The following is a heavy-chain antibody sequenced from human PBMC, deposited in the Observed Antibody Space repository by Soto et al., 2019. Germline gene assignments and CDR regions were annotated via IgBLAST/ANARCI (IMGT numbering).Heavy chain of an antibody. D-gene: IGHD2-15*01. CDR3: AKDRVPDGIYSSDY. J-gene: IGHJ4*02. CDR1: GFSFRDFS. CDR2: IDLSGTTT. V-gene: IGHV3-23*01. Sequence: EVQLLESGGDLVQPGGSLRLSCAASGFSFRDFSMNWFRQSPGKGLEWVSFIDLSGTTTYYRDSVKGRFTMSKDKSRKTVYLQMNSLRVEDTSIYYCAKDRVPDGIYSSDYCGQGGLVTVSS.